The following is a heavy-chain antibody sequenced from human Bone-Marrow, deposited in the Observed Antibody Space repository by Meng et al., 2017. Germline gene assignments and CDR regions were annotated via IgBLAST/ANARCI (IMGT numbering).Heavy chain of an antibody. CDR3: ARDCSGGSCYYGNDAFDI. J-gene: IGHJ3*02. CDR1: GFTVSSNY. D-gene: IGHD2-15*01. CDR2: IIPIFGTA. V-gene: IGHV1-69*01. Sequence: GGSLRLSCAASGFTVSSNYMSWVRQAPGKGLEWVGGIIPIFGTANYAQKFQGRVTITADESTSTAYMELSSLRSEDTAVYYCARDCSGGSCYYGNDAFDIWGQGTMVTVSS.